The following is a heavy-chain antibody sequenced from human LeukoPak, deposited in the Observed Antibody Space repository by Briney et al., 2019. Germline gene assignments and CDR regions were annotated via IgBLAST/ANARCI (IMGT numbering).Heavy chain of an antibody. V-gene: IGHV3-48*03. Sequence: PGGSLRLSCAASGFTFSSYEMNWVRQAPGKGLEWVSYISSSGSTIYYADSVKGRFTISRDNAKNSLYLQMNSLRAEDTAVYYCARGVITIFGVVDYWGQGTLVPSPQ. CDR1: GFTFSSYE. J-gene: IGHJ4*02. CDR2: ISSSGSTI. D-gene: IGHD3-3*01. CDR3: ARGVITIFGVVDY.